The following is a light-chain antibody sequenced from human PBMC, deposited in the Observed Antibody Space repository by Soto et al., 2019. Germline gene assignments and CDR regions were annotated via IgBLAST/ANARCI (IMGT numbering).Light chain of an antibody. V-gene: IGLV2-14*01. J-gene: IGLJ3*02. Sequence: QSALTQPASVSWSPGQSITISCTGTSSDVGGYNYVSWYQQHPGKAPKLMIYEVRNRTSGVSNRFSGSKSGNTASLTISGLQAEDEADYYCSSYTSSSTRVFGGGTKLTVL. CDR3: SSYTSSSTRV. CDR2: EVR. CDR1: SSDVGGYNY.